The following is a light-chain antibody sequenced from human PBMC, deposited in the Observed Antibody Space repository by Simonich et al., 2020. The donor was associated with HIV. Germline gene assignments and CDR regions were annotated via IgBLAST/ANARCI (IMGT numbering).Light chain of an antibody. V-gene: IGLV2-11*01. CDR3: NSYTSSSAWV. J-gene: IGLJ3*02. Sequence: QSALTQPRSVSASPGQSVTISCTGTSSDVGGYNYVSWDHQHPGKAPKLMIYDVSKRPSGVSNRFSGSKSGNTASLTISGLQAEDEADYYCNSYTSSSAWVFGGGTKLTVL. CDR1: SSDVGGYNY. CDR2: DVS.